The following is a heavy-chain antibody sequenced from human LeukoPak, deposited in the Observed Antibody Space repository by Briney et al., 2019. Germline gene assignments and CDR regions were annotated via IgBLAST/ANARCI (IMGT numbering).Heavy chain of an antibody. D-gene: IGHD3-10*01. J-gene: IGHJ4*02. CDR1: GFTFSSYA. V-gene: IGHV3-23*01. CDR3: AKDQKATYGSGSAEEGDY. CDR2: ISGSDGTT. Sequence: GESLRLSCAASGFTFSSYAMSWGRQAPGKGLEWVSGISGSDGTTYYADSVKGRFTISRDKSKNTLYLQMNSLRAEDTAIYFCAKDQKATYGSGSAEEGDYWGQGTLVTVSS.